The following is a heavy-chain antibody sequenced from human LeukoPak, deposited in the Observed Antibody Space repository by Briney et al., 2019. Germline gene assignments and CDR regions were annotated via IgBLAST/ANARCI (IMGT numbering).Heavy chain of an antibody. CDR1: GFIFSSYG. D-gene: IGHD3-10*01. CDR2: IWYDGSNK. J-gene: IGHJ4*02. V-gene: IGHV3-33*08. CDR3: ARATGSYSTAYFDY. Sequence: GRSLRLSCAVSGFIFSSYGMHWVRQAPGKGLEWVAVIWYDGSNKYYADSVKGRFTISRGNSKNTLYLQMNSLRAEDTAVYYCARATGSYSTAYFDYWGQGTLVTVSS.